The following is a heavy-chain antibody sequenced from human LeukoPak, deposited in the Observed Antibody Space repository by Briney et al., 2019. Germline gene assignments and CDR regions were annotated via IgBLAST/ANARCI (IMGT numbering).Heavy chain of an antibody. D-gene: IGHD3-16*01. CDR2: IFWDDAK. J-gene: IGHJ4*02. CDR3: AHSLWGEFPYFDY. Sequence: SGRTLVDPTQPLTLTCTFSGFSLSTSGVGVGWSRQPPGKALEWLALIFWDDAKRYIPSRKSRHSITQDTSKNQVGRKMTNMDPVDTATYYCAHSLWGEFPYFDYWGQGTLVTVSS. V-gene: IGHV2-5*02. CDR1: GFSLSTSGVG.